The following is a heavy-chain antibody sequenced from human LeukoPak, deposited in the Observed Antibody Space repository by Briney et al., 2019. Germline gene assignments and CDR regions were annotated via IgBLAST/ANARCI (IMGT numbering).Heavy chain of an antibody. CDR1: GYTFTSYG. J-gene: IGHJ4*02. CDR2: ISAYNGNT. Sequence: ASVKVSCKASGYTFTSYGISWVRQAPGQGLEWMGRISAYNGNTNYAQKLQGRVTMTTDTSTSTAYMELRSLRSDDTAVYYCARDVKYCSSTSFYSPYYFDYWGQGTLVTVSS. V-gene: IGHV1-18*01. D-gene: IGHD2-2*01. CDR3: ARDVKYCSSTSFYSPYYFDY.